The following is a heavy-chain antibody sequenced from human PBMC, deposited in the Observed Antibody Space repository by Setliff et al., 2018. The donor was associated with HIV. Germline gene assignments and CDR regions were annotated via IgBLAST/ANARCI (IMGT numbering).Heavy chain of an antibody. CDR1: GGSISNYY. CDR2: IYASGNT. CDR3: VGIYADYSYYLDV. Sequence: SETLSLTCTVSGGSISNYYWSWIRQPPRKGLEWIGYIYASGNTNYNPSLQSRVTILIDPSKNQFSLRLSSVTAADTAIYYCVGIYADYSYYLDVWGKGTTVTVSS. J-gene: IGHJ6*03. D-gene: IGHD4-17*01. V-gene: IGHV4-4*08.